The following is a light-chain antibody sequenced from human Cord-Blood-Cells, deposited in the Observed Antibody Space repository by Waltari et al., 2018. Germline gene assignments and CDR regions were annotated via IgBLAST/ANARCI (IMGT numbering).Light chain of an antibody. V-gene: IGLV1-44*01. CDR1: SPHIGSNT. CDR2: SNN. J-gene: IGLJ1*01. CDR3: AAWDDSLNGYV. Sequence: QSVLTQPPSASGTPGQRVTISCSGSSPHIGSNTVNWYQQLPGTAPKLLIYSNNQRPSGVPDRFSGSKSGTSASLAISGLQSEDEADYYCAAWDDSLNGYVFGTGTKVTVL.